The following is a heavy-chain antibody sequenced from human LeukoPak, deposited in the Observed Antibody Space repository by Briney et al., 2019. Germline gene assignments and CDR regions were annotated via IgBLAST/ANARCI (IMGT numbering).Heavy chain of an antibody. CDR1: GGSISSGGYY. J-gene: IGHJ5*02. Sequence: SQTLSLTCTVSGGSISSGGYYWSWLRQHPGKGLEWIGYIYYSGSTYYNPSLKSRVTISVDTSKNQFSLKLSSVTAADTAVYYCARVDGRSGYYNWFDPWGQGTLVTVSS. CDR2: IYYSGST. V-gene: IGHV4-31*03. CDR3: ARVDGRSGYYNWFDP. D-gene: IGHD3-3*01.